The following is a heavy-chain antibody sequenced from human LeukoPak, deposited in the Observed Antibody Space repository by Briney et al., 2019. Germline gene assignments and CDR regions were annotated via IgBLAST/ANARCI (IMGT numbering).Heavy chain of an antibody. CDR3: ATGPYCSSTSCSARTLYYYMDV. V-gene: IGHV1-18*01. CDR2: ISAYNGNT. J-gene: IGHJ6*03. CDR1: GYTFTSYG. D-gene: IGHD2-2*01. Sequence: ASVKVSCKASGYTFTSYGISWVRQAPGQGLEWMGWISAYNGNTNYAQKFQGRVTMTEDTSTDTAYMELSSLRSEDTAVYYCATGPYCSSTSCSARTLYYYMDVWGKGTTVTVSS.